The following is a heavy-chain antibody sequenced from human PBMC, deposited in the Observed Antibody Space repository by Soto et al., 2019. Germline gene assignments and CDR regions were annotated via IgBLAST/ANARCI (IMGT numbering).Heavy chain of an antibody. V-gene: IGHV4-30-2*01. Sequence: QLQLQESGSGLVKPSQTLSLTCAVSGGSISSGGYSWSWIRQPPGKGLEWIGYIYHSGSTYYNPSLKSRVTISVDSSNNQFSLKLSSVTAADTAVYYWARVNYDYVWGSYRPYGMDVWGQGTRVTVSS. CDR1: GGSISSGGYS. CDR3: ARVNYDYVWGSYRPYGMDV. CDR2: IYHSGST. D-gene: IGHD3-16*02. J-gene: IGHJ6*02.